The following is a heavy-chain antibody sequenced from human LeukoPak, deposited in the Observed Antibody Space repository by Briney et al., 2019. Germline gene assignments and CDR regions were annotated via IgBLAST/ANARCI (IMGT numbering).Heavy chain of an antibody. D-gene: IGHD1-26*01. CDR2: IYYSGST. CDR1: GGSISSSSYY. J-gene: IGHJ4*02. Sequence: SETLSLTCTVSGGSISSSSYYWGWIRQPPGKGLEWIGYIYYSGSTNYNPSLKSRVTISVDTSKNQFSLKLSSVTAADTAVYYCARAVHSGSYFDYWGQGTLVTVSS. CDR3: ARAVHSGSYFDY. V-gene: IGHV4-61*05.